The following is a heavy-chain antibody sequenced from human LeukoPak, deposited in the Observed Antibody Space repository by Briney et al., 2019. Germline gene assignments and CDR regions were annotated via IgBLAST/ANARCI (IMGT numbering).Heavy chain of an antibody. V-gene: IGHV3-23*01. CDR2: ISGSGGST. J-gene: IGHJ6*03. CDR3: AKVQSGSSWSSGYNYYYYMDV. Sequence: SGGSLRLSCAASGFTFSSYAMSWVRQAPGKGLEWVSAISGSGGSTYYADSVKGRFTISRDNSKNTLYLQMNSLRAEDTAVYYCAKVQSGSSWSSGYNYYYYMDVWGKGTTVTVSS. CDR1: GFTFSSYA. D-gene: IGHD6-13*01.